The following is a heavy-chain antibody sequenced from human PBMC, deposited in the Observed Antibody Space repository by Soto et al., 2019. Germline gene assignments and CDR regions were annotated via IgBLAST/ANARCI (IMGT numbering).Heavy chain of an antibody. Sequence: QITLKESGPTLVKPTQTLTLTCTFSGFSLSTSGVGVVWIRQPPGKALEWLGIIYWDDDKRYRPSLKSRLTNTXDXLKNQVVLTMTNMDPVDTGTYYCAHNLVAGTSWFDPWGQGTLVTVSS. J-gene: IGHJ5*02. D-gene: IGHD6-19*01. V-gene: IGHV2-5*02. CDR1: GFSLSTSGVG. CDR3: AHNLVAGTSWFDP. CDR2: IYWDDDK.